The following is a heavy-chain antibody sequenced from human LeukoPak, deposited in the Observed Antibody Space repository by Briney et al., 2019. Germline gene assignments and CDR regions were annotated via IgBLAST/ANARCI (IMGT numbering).Heavy chain of an antibody. V-gene: IGHV1-2*02. CDR1: GYTFTAYY. Sequence: ASVKASCKASGYTFTAYYIHWVRQAPGQGLEWMGWIIPNSGGTSYAQKFQGRVTMTRDTSINTAYMELSSLRSDDTAIYSCARVSCSGTNCYHGGFDYWGQGTLVTASS. J-gene: IGHJ4*02. CDR3: ARVSCSGTNCYHGGFDY. D-gene: IGHD2-2*01. CDR2: IIPNSGGT.